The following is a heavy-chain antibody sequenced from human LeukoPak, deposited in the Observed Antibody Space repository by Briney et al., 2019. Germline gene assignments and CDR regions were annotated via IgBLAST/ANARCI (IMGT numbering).Heavy chain of an antibody. V-gene: IGHV1-3*01. Sequence: ASVKVSCKASGYTFTSYAMHWVRQAPGQRLEWVGWINAGNGNTKYSQKFQGRVTITRDTSASTAYMELSSLRSEDTAVYYCASPLTYSSGWSYFDYWGQGTLVTVSS. D-gene: IGHD6-19*01. J-gene: IGHJ4*02. CDR2: INAGNGNT. CDR3: ASPLTYSSGWSYFDY. CDR1: GYTFTSYA.